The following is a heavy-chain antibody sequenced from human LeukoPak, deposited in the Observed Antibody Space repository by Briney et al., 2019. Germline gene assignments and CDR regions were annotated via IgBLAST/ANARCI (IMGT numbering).Heavy chain of an antibody. CDR2: IKQDGSEK. CDR3: AKTGRTYCSSTSCYNDY. J-gene: IGHJ4*02. D-gene: IGHD2-2*02. CDR1: GFTFSSYW. Sequence: GGSLRLSCAASGFTFSSYWMSWVRQAPGKGLEWVANIKQDGSEKYYVDSVKGRFTISRDNAKNSLYLQMNSLRAEDMAIYYCAKTGRTYCSSTSCYNDYWGQGTLVTVSS. V-gene: IGHV3-7*01.